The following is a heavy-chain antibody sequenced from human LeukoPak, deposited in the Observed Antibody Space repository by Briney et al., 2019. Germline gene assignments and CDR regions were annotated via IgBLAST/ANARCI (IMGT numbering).Heavy chain of an antibody. CDR1: GFTFSSYG. CDR2: IRYDGSNK. V-gene: IGHV3-30*02. D-gene: IGHD6-13*01. Sequence: EAGGSLRLSCAASGFTFSSYGMHWVRQAPGKGLEWVAFIRYDGSNKYYADSVKGRFTISRDNYNNTLYLQMNSLRAEDTAVYYCAKEPLRIAAAGTLDYWGQGTLVAVSS. J-gene: IGHJ4*02. CDR3: AKEPLRIAAAGTLDY.